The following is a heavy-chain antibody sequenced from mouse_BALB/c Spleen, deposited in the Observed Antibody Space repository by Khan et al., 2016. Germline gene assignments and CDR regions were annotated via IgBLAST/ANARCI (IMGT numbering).Heavy chain of an antibody. CDR3: AREAYYGNWFAY. CDR2: INTETGEP. J-gene: IGHJ3*01. Sequence: QIQLVQSGPELKKPGETVKISCKASGYTFTDYSVHWVKQAPGKGLKWMGWINTETGEPTYADDFKGRFAFSLETSASTAYLQINNLKNEDTATYFCAREAYYGNWFAYWGQGTLVTVSA. V-gene: IGHV9-2-1*01. D-gene: IGHD2-10*01. CDR1: GYTFTDYS.